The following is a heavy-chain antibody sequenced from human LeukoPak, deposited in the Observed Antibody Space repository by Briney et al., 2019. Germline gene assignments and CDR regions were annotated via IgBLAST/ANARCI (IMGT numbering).Heavy chain of an antibody. CDR2: TSYDESHK. Sequence: PWGALRLSCAASGFTFNSYAMHWVRQAPGKGLEWVAVTSYDESHKYYADSVKGRFTISRDNSKNTLYLQMNSLRAEDTSVYYCVKVLSGSAALEYWGQGTLVTVSS. CDR3: VKVLSGSAALEY. CDR1: GFTFNSYA. V-gene: IGHV3-30-3*01. J-gene: IGHJ4*02. D-gene: IGHD6-13*01.